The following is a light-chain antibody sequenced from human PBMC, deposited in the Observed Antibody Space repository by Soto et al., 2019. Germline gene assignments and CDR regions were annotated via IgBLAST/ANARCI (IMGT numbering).Light chain of an antibody. J-gene: IGLJ1*01. Sequence: QSVLTQPASLSGSPGQSITISCTGTSSDIGGYNYVSWYQQHPGKAPKLMIYDVSNRPSGVSNRFSGSKSGNTASLTISGLQAEDEADYYCYSYTGSITYVFGTGTKVTVL. CDR2: DVS. V-gene: IGLV2-14*01. CDR1: SSDIGGYNY. CDR3: YSYTGSITYV.